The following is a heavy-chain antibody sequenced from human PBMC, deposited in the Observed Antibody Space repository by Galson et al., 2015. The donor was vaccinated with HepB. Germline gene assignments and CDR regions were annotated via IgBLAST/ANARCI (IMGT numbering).Heavy chain of an antibody. Sequence: SLRLSCAASGFTFSSYGMHWVRQAPGKGLEWVAVISYDGGNKYYADSVKGRFTISRDNSKNTLYLQMNSLRAEDTAVYYCAKEGDYCTGGVCYLGWFDPWGQGTLVTVSS. CDR2: ISYDGGNK. CDR3: AKEGDYCTGGVCYLGWFDP. CDR1: GFTFSSYG. V-gene: IGHV3-30*18. D-gene: IGHD2-8*02. J-gene: IGHJ5*02.